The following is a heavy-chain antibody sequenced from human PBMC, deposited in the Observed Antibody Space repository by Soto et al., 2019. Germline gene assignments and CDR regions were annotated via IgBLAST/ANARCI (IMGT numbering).Heavy chain of an antibody. CDR1: GYSFSSYG. J-gene: IGHJ5*02. CDR3: ARDWHPRFDP. CDR2: ISPSTHET. V-gene: IGHV1-18*01. Sequence: QVHLVQSGPEVREPGASMKVSCKASGYSFSSYGITWVRQAPGQGLEWMGWISPSTHETNYAQKFQGRVTVTTDTSTSTTFIELRHLKSDDTAVYYCARDWHPRFDPWGPGTLVTVSS.